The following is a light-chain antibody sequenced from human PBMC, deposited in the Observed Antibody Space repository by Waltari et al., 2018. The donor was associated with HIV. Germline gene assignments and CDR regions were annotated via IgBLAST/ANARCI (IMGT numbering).Light chain of an antibody. J-gene: IGKJ4*01. Sequence: DIHMALPRRSLSASVGHSLTDPCRASQSISSYLNWYQQKPGKAPKLLIYAASSLQSGVPSRFSGSGSGTDFTLTISSLQPEDFATYYCQQSYSTPPLTFGGGTKVEIK. CDR1: QSISSY. CDR3: QQSYSTPPLT. CDR2: AAS. V-gene: IGKV1-39*01.